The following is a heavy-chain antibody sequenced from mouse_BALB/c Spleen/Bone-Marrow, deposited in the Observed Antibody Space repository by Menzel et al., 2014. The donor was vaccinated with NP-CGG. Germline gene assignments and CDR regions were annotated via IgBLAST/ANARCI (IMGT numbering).Heavy chain of an antibody. D-gene: IGHD1-1*01. V-gene: IGHV3-2*02. CDR2: ISYSGST. CDR3: ARAYYGSSDY. Sequence: EVKLLESGPGLVKPSQSLSLTCTVTGYSITSDYAWNWIRQFPGNKLEWMGYISYSGSTSYNPSLKSRISITRDTSKNQFFLQLNSVTTEDTATYYCARAYYGSSDYWGQGTTLTVSS. CDR1: GYSITSDYA. J-gene: IGHJ2*01.